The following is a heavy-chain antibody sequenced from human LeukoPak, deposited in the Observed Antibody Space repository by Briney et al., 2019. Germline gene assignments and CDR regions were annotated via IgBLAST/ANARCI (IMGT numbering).Heavy chain of an antibody. J-gene: IGHJ4*02. CDR2: INPNIGGT. Sequence: GASVRVSCKASGYTFTGYYMHWVRQAPGQGLEWMGWINPNIGGTNYAQKFQARVTMTRDTSISTAYMELSRLRSEDTAVYYCARDSGSGWYAQLFDYWGQGTLVTVSS. D-gene: IGHD6-19*01. CDR3: ARDSGSGWYAQLFDY. CDR1: GYTFTGYY. V-gene: IGHV1-2*02.